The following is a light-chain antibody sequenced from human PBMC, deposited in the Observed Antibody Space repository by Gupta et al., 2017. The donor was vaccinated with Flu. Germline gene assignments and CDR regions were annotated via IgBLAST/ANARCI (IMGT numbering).Light chain of an antibody. Sequence: SVLTQSPLSLAVTPGEPASISCRSSQSLLHSNGDSYLDWYLQRPGQSPQLLIYMGFYRASGVPDRFSGSGSGTDFTLKISNVEADDVGIYYCMQALETPVTFGGGTKVEI. J-gene: IGKJ4*01. V-gene: IGKV2-28*01. CDR2: MGF. CDR3: MQALETPVT. CDR1: QSLLHSNGDSY.